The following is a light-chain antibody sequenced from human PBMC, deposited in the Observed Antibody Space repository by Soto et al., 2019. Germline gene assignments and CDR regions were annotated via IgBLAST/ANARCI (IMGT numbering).Light chain of an antibody. Sequence: QSVLTQSSSASASLGSSVKLTCTLSSGHSSYIIAWHQQQPGKAPRYLMKLEGSGNYNKGSGVPDRFSGSSSGADRYLTISSLQFEDEADYYCETWDSNTVVFGGGTKLTVL. CDR1: SGHSSYI. J-gene: IGLJ2*01. CDR3: ETWDSNTVV. CDR2: LEGSGNY. V-gene: IGLV4-60*02.